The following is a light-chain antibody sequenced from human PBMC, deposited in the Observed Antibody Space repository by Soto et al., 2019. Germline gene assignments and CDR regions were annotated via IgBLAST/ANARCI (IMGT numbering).Light chain of an antibody. CDR1: SSDIGGYNY. J-gene: IGLJ1*01. V-gene: IGLV2-14*03. CDR3: CSYTTSSTLV. CDR2: DVS. Sequence: QSALTQPASVSGSPVQSITISCTGTSSDIGGYNYVSWYQQHPGKAPKLIIHDVSKWPSGVSNRFSGSKSGNTASLTISGLQAEDEADYYCCSYTTSSTLVFGTGTKVTVL.